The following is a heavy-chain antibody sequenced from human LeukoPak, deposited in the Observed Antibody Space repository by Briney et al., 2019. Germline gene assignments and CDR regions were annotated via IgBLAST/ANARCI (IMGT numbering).Heavy chain of an antibody. V-gene: IGHV1-2*02. CDR3: ARGEYDFWSGLPFDP. CDR2: INPNSGGT. CDR1: GYTFDSYG. J-gene: IGHJ5*02. D-gene: IGHD3-3*01. Sequence: ASVKVSCKASGYTFDSYGISWVRQAPGQGLEWMGWINPNSGGTNYAQKFQGRVTMTRDTSISTAYMELSRLRSDDTAVYYCARGEYDFWSGLPFDPWGQGTLVTVSS.